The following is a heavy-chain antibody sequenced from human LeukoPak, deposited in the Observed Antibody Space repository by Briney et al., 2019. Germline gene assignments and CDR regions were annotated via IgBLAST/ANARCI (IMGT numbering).Heavy chain of an antibody. CDR1: GFTFSSYG. CDR2: IWYDGSNK. Sequence: GESLRLSCAASGFTFSSYGMHWVRQAPGKGLEWVAVIWYDGSNKYYADSVKSRFTISRDNAKNSLYLQMNSLRDEDTAVYYCARPTYGDYGMDVWGQGTTVTVSS. J-gene: IGHJ6*02. V-gene: IGHV3-33*01. D-gene: IGHD4-17*01. CDR3: ARPTYGDYGMDV.